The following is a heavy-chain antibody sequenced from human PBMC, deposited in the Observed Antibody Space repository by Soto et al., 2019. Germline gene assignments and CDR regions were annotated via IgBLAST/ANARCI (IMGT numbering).Heavy chain of an antibody. CDR1: GFTFSSYA. J-gene: IGHJ3*02. CDR2: ISGSGGST. CDR3: ATGGSSGYYYIPYDAFDI. Sequence: EVQLLESGGGLVQPGGSLRLSCAASGFTFSSYAMSWVRQSPGKGLEWVSAISGSGGSTYYADSVKGRFTISRDNSKNTLYLQMNSLRGEDTAVYYCATGGSSGYYYIPYDAFDIWGQGTMVTVSS. V-gene: IGHV3-23*01. D-gene: IGHD3-22*01.